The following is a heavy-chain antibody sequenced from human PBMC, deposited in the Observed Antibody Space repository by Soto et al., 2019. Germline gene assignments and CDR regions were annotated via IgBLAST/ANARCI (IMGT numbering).Heavy chain of an antibody. D-gene: IGHD2-2*02. CDR2: ISSNGDST. CDR1: EFTFSSYA. CDR3: VKDRMGDIVLKPPAIYY. J-gene: IGHJ4*02. Sequence: GGSLRLSCSASEFTFSSYAMHWVRQAPGKGLEYVSGISSNGDSTYYADSVKGRFAISRDNSKSTLYLQMSSLRTEDTAVYYCVKDRMGDIVLKPPAIYYWGQGTLVTVSS. V-gene: IGHV3-64D*08.